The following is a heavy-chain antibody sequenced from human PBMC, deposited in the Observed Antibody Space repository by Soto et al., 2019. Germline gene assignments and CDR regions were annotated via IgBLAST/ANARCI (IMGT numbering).Heavy chain of an antibody. V-gene: IGHV1-2*02. J-gene: IGHJ6*02. D-gene: IGHD5-12*01. CDR3: AKGIVATIPRYYYYCMDG. CDR2: INPNSGGT. Sequence: PSVTVSCTASGYTLTGDYMHWVRPANGPGLEWMGWINPNSGGTNYAQKSQGRVTMTRDTSISTAYMELSRLRSDDTAVYYCAKGIVATIPRYYYYCMDGWGQGTTVTGSS. CDR1: GYTLTGDY.